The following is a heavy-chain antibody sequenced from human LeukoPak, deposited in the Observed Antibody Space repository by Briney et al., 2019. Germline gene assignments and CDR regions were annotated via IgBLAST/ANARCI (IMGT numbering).Heavy chain of an antibody. CDR2: INPSGGST. CDR3: ARINSYGSFDY. D-gene: IGHD5-18*01. Sequence: ASVKVSCKASGYTFTSYGISWVRQAPGQGLEWMGIINPSGGSTSYAQKFQGRVTMTRDTSTSTVYMELSSLRSEDTAVYYCARINSYGSFDYWGQGTLVTVSS. J-gene: IGHJ4*02. V-gene: IGHV1-46*01. CDR1: GYTFTSYG.